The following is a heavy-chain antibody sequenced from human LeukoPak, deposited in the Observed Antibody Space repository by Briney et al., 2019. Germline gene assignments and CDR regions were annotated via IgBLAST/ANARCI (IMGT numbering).Heavy chain of an antibody. CDR3: ARDQGLRYFDWLPPYYYMDV. CDR1: GYTFTSYY. J-gene: IGHJ6*03. CDR2: INPSGGST. Sequence: GASVKVSCKASGYTFTSYYMHWVRQAPGQGLEWMGIINPSGGSTSYAQKFQGRVTMTRDTSTSTVYMELSSLRSEDTAVYYCARDQGLRYFDWLPPYYYMDVWGKGTTVTISS. D-gene: IGHD3-9*01. V-gene: IGHV1-46*01.